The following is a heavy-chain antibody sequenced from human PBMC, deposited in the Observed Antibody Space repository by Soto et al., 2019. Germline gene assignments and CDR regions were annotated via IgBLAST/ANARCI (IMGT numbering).Heavy chain of an antibody. Sequence: GGSLRLSCAASGFTFSSYSMNWVRQAPGKGLEWVSYISSSSSTIYYADSVKGRFTISRDNAKNSLYLQMNSLRAEDTAVYYCARSTSHSSSWYPGLDYYYYYMDVWGKGTTVTVSS. J-gene: IGHJ6*03. D-gene: IGHD6-13*01. CDR2: ISSSSSTI. CDR1: GFTFSSYS. CDR3: ARSTSHSSSWYPGLDYYYYYMDV. V-gene: IGHV3-48*01.